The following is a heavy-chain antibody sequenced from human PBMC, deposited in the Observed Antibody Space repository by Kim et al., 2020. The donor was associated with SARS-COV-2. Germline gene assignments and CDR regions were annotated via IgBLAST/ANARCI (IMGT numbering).Heavy chain of an antibody. CDR2: IYYSGST. D-gene: IGHD6-13*01. V-gene: IGHV4-59*01. CDR1: GGSISSYY. Sequence: SETLSLTCTVSGGSISSYYWSWIRQPPGKGLEWIGYIYYSGSTNYNPSLKSRVTISVDTSKNQFSLKLSSVTAADTAVYYCARDIGYSSSWPTGWFDPWGQGTLVTVSS. J-gene: IGHJ5*02. CDR3: ARDIGYSSSWPTGWFDP.